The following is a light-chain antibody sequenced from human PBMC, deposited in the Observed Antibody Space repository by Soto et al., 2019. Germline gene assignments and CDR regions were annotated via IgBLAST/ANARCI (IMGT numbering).Light chain of an antibody. CDR1: QSVTSNY. J-gene: IGKJ5*01. CDR3: QHYVSPPIT. V-gene: IGKV3-20*01. CDR2: GAS. Sequence: EIVFTQSPGTLSLSPGERATLSCRASQSVTSNYLAWYQRKPGQPPKLLVYGASSRDTGISDRFSGSGSGTDCTLPISRLEPEDFEVYYCQHYVSPPITFGQGTRLEI.